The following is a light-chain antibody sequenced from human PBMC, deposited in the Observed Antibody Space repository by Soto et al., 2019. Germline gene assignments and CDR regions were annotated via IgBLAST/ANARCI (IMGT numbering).Light chain of an antibody. CDR1: QSVSSTY. Sequence: EIVLTQSPGTLPLSPGERATLSCRASQSVSSTYLAWYQQKPGQAPRLLIYAASSRATGIPDRFSGSGSGTDFTLTINRLEPDDFAVYYCQQYGSSPRTFGQGTKVDIK. CDR2: AAS. J-gene: IGKJ1*01. CDR3: QQYGSSPRT. V-gene: IGKV3-20*01.